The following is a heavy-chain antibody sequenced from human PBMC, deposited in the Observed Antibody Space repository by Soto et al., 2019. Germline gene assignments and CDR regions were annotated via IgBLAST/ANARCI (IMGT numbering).Heavy chain of an antibody. J-gene: IGHJ5*02. CDR3: TRGPAFDIVVLPAAMEEQKWGHSWFDP. Sequence: GSLRLSFTASGFTVGDYAMSWFRQAPGKGLEWVGFIRSKAYGGTTEYAASVKGRFTISRDDSKSIAYLQMNSLKTEDTAVYYCTRGPAFDIVVLPAAMEEQKWGHSWFDPWGQRTLVTVSS. V-gene: IGHV3-49*03. CDR2: IRSKAYGGTT. D-gene: IGHD2-2*01. CDR1: GFTVGDYA.